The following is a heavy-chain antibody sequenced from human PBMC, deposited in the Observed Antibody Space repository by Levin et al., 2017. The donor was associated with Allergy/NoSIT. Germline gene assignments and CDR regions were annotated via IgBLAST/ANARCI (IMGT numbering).Heavy chain of an antibody. J-gene: IGHJ4*02. CDR2: FTASTSDT. CDR1: GFIFSNYD. D-gene: IGHD1-26*01. V-gene: IGHV3-23*01. Sequence: PGGSLRLSCATSGFIFSNYDMHWVRQAPGKGLEWVSSFTASTSDTYYADFVKGRFTISRDNPKNTLYLQMNSLRPEDTGVYSCAKEVYDMSGRYLDYRGQGTQVTVSS. CDR3: AKEVYDMSGRYLDY.